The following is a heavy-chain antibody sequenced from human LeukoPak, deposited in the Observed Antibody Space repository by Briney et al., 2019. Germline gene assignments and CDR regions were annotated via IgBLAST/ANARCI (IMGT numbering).Heavy chain of an antibody. J-gene: IGHJ4*02. CDR3: ARDDYDILTGYEHFDY. CDR1: GYSISSGYY. Sequence: SETLSLTCTVSGYSISSGYYWGWIRQPPGKGLEWIGSIYHSGSTYYNPSLKSRVTISVDTSKNQFSLKLSSVTAADTAVYYCARDDYDILTGYEHFDYWGQGTLVTVSS. CDR2: IYHSGST. V-gene: IGHV4-38-2*02. D-gene: IGHD3-9*01.